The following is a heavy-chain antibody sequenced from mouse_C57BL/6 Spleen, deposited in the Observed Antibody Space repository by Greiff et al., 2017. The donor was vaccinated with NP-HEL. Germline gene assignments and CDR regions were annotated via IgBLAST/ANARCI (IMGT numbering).Heavy chain of an antibody. D-gene: IGHD2-3*01. V-gene: IGHV1-15*01. CDR3: TREGYYLYYFDY. CDR2: IDPETGGT. J-gene: IGHJ2*01. Sequence: LQQSGAELVRPGASVTLSCKASGYTFTDYEMHWVKQTPVHGLEWIGAIDPETGGTAYNQKFKGKAILTADKSSSTAYMELRSLTSEDSAVYYCTREGYYLYYFDYWGQGTTLTVSS. CDR1: GYTFTDYE.